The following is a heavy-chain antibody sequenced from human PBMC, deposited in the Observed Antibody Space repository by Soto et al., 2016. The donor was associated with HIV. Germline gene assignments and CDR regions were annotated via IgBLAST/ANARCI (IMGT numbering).Heavy chain of an antibody. V-gene: IGHV3-43*02. J-gene: IGHJ4*02. CDR3: AKDIGIYGSGSYYKGMEDY. D-gene: IGHD3-10*01. Sequence: EVQLVESGGGVVQPGGSLRLSCAASGFTFDDYAMHWVRQAPGKGLEWVSLISGDGGSTYYADSVKGRFTISRDNSKNSLYLQMNSLRTEDTALYYCAKDIGIYGSGSYYKGMEDYWGQGTLVTVSS. CDR2: ISGDGGST. CDR1: GFTFDDYA.